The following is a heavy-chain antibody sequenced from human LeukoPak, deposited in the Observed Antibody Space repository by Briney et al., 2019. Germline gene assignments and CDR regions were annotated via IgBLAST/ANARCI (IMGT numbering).Heavy chain of an antibody. D-gene: IGHD4-17*01. CDR1: GGSISGYY. CDR2: VHTSGST. CDR3: ARDLYGDYGVFDY. Sequence: SETLSLTCTVSGGSISGYYWSWIRQPAGKGLEWIGRVHTSGSTNYNPSLKSRVTISVDTSKNQFSLRLSTVTAADTAVYYCARDLYGDYGVFDYWGQGTLVTVSS. V-gene: IGHV4-4*07. J-gene: IGHJ4*02.